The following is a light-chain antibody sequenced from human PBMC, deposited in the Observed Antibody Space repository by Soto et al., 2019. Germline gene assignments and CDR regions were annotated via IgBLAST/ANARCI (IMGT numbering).Light chain of an antibody. CDR3: QQYGSSPWP. CDR1: QSVSSSY. J-gene: IGKJ1*01. CDR2: GAS. Sequence: EIRLTQSPGTLSLSPGERATLSFRASQSVSSSYLAWYQQKPGQAPRLLIYGASSRATGIPDRFSGSGSGTDFTLTISRLEPEDFAVYYCQQYGSSPWPFGQGTKVDIK. V-gene: IGKV3-20*01.